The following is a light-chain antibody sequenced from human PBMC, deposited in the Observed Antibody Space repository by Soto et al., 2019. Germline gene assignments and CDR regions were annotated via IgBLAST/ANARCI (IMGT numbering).Light chain of an antibody. Sequence: DIQMTQSPSSLSASVTDRVTITCRASQTVNSYLNWYQQKPGKAPKLLISGASTLQGGVPSRFSASGSGTDFSLTISSLRVEDFGTYYCQQSFVSPYTCGQGTKVEI. J-gene: IGKJ2*01. CDR2: GAS. CDR1: QTVNSY. V-gene: IGKV1-39*01. CDR3: QQSFVSPYT.